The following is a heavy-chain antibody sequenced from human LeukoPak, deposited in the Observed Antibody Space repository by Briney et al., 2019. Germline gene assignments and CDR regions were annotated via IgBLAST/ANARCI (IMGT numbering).Heavy chain of an antibody. J-gene: IGHJ6*02. V-gene: IGHV3-48*01. CDR1: GFTFRSYG. Sequence: GGSLRLSCAASGFTFRSYGMHWVRQAPGKGLEWVSYITNNGSTIYYADSVKGRFTISRDKAENSLYLQMNSLRAEDTAIYYCARDQWLAYYYHGMDVWGQGTTVTVSS. D-gene: IGHD6-19*01. CDR2: ITNNGSTI. CDR3: ARDQWLAYYYHGMDV.